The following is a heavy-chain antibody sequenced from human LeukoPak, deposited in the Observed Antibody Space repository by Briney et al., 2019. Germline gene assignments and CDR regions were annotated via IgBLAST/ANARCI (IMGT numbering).Heavy chain of an antibody. CDR1: GFTFSSFW. J-gene: IGHJ4*02. CDR3: ARGGTRGYSPVDY. D-gene: IGHD5-18*01. V-gene: IGHV3-7*03. Sequence: GGSLRLSCAASGFTFSSFWMNWVRQAPGRGLEWVANIKQDGSERNYVDSVKGRSTISRDNAKNSLFLQMNSLRVEDTAVYYCARGGTRGYSPVDYWGQGILVTVSS. CDR2: IKQDGSER.